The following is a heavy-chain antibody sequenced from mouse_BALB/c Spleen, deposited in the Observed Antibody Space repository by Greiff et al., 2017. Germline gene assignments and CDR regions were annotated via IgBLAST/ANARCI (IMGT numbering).Heavy chain of an antibody. V-gene: IGHV3-6*02. D-gene: IGHD3-1*01. CDR2: ISYDGSN. Sequence: VQLMESGPGLVKPSQSLSLTCSVTGYSITSGYYWYWIRQFPGNKLEWMGYISYDGSNNYTPSLKNRIAITRDTSKNQIFLKLNSVTTEDTATYDCERGATGLAYWGQGTLVTVSA. J-gene: IGHJ3*01. CDR1: GYSITSGYY. CDR3: ERGATGLAY.